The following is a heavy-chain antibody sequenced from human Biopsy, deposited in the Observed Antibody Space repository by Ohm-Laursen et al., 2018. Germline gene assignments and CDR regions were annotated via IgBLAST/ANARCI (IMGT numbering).Heavy chain of an antibody. Sequence: ASVKVSCKASGYTFTSYGISWVRQAPGQGLEWMGWINTYNANTDYAQKVQGRVTMTTDTSTSTAYMELRSLRSGDTAVYYCATSHYFESTGYAFDFWGQGTMVSVSS. J-gene: IGHJ3*01. CDR3: ATSHYFESTGYAFDF. CDR1: GYTFTSYG. D-gene: IGHD3-22*01. V-gene: IGHV1-18*01. CDR2: INTYNANT.